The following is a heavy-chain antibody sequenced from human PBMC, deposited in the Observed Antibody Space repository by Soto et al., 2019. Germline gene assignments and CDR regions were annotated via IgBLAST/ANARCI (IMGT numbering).Heavy chain of an antibody. Sequence: SETLSLTCAVSGGSISSGGYSWSWIRQPPGKGLEWIGYIYHSGSTYYNPSLKSRVTISVDRSKNQFSLKLSSVTATDTAVYYCAAGGGLPRYYWGQGTLVTVSS. D-gene: IGHD5-12*01. V-gene: IGHV4-30-2*01. CDR3: AAGGGLPRYY. J-gene: IGHJ4*02. CDR1: GGSISSGGYS. CDR2: IYHSGST.